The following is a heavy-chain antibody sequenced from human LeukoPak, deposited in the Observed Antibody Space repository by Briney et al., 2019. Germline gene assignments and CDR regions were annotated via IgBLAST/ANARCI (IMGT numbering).Heavy chain of an antibody. J-gene: IGHJ5*02. CDR2: ISSSSSYI. CDR1: EFTFSSYS. CDR3: ASDRSPAPIPPLRKKSNWFDP. Sequence: GGSLRLSCAASEFTFSSYSMNWVRQAPGKGLEWLSSISSSSSYIYYADSVKGRFTISRDNAKNSLYLQMNSLRAEDTAVYYCASDRSPAPIPPLRKKSNWFDPWGQGTLVTVSS. D-gene: IGHD1-26*01. V-gene: IGHV3-21*01.